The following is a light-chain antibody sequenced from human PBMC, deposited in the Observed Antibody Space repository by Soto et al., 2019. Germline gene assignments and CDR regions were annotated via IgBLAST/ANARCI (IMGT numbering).Light chain of an antibody. J-gene: IGLJ1*01. CDR1: ISDVGSYNY. CDR2: DVS. Sequence: QSGLTQPASVSGSPGQSITISCTGTISDVGSYNYVSWYQQYPGKAPKLMIYDVSTRPSGVSDRFSGSKSGNTASLTISGLRAEDEADYYFGSYTTSSNYVFGTGTKVTVL. CDR3: GSYTTSSNYV. V-gene: IGLV2-14*03.